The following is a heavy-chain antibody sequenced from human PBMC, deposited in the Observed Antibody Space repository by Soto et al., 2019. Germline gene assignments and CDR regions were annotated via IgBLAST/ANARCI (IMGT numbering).Heavy chain of an antibody. CDR2: ISTSGKAI. CDR3: ARDPEIYSGKFDYGLDV. J-gene: IGHJ6*02. CDR1: GFTFSSFA. V-gene: IGHV3-48*03. D-gene: IGHD4-4*01. Sequence: GGPLRLSCAASGFTFSSFALTRIRQSTGNGLEWVSYISTSGKAIYYADSVKGRFTISRDNAKNSLYLQMNNLRAEDTAVYYCARDPEIYSGKFDYGLDVWGQGTTVTVTS.